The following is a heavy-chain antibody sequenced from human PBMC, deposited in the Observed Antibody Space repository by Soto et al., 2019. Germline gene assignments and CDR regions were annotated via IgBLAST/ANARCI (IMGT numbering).Heavy chain of an antibody. CDR2: ISSTTNYI. CDR1: GFTYTRYS. Sequence: GGSLRLSCAASGFTYTRYSMNWVRQAPGKGLEWVSSISSTTNYIYYGDSMKGRFAISRDNAKNSLYLEMNSLRAEDTAVYYCARESEDLTSNFDYWGQGTLVTVSS. J-gene: IGHJ4*02. V-gene: IGHV3-21*06. CDR3: ARESEDLTSNFDY.